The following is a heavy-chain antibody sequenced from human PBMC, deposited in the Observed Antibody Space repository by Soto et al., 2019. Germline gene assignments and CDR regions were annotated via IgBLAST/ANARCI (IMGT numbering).Heavy chain of an antibody. D-gene: IGHD2-15*01. Sequence: QVQLVQSGAEVKKPGASVKVSCKASGYTFTSYVISWVRQAPGQGLEWMGGISAYNGNTNYAQKLQGRVTMTTDTSTSTVYMELRSLRSDDTAVYYCVVAAQPYYFDYWGQGTLVTVSS. CDR2: ISAYNGNT. CDR1: GYTFTSYV. J-gene: IGHJ4*02. V-gene: IGHV1-18*01. CDR3: VVAAQPYYFDY.